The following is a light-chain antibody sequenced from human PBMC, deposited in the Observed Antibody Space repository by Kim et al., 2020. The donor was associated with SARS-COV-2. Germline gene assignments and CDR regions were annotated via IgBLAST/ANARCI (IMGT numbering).Light chain of an antibody. J-gene: IGKJ2*01. V-gene: IGKV3-15*01. CDR3: QEYSNWPT. CDR2: DAS. CDR1: EGVSTN. Sequence: VSKGETATPCGGAREGVSTNVAWNQQTRGQAPMLIIYDASPRAAGTPASFGGNGGGTEFTLTISSLQSEEFAVYFCQEYSNWPTFGQGTKLEI.